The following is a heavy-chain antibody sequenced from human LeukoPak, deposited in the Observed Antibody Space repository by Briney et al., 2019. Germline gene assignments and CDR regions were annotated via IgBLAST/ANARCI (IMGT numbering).Heavy chain of an antibody. J-gene: IGHJ4*02. CDR1: GFTFSSYS. Sequence: GGSLGLSCAASGFTFSSYSMNWVRQAPGKGLEWVSSISSSSSYIYYADSVKGRFTISRDNAKNSLYLQMNSLRAEDTAVYYCASYPSGYSYGYGYWGQGTLVTVSS. CDR3: ASYPSGYSYGYGY. V-gene: IGHV3-21*01. CDR2: ISSSSSYI. D-gene: IGHD5-18*01.